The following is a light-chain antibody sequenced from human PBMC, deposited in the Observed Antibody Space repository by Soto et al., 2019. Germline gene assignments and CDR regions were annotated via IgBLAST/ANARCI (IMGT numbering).Light chain of an antibody. CDR3: QQYYSYPWT. Sequence: DIQLTQSPSFLSASVGDRVTITCRGSQGISSYLAWFQQKPGKAPKLLIYAASTLRSGVPSRFSGSGAGTEFTLTISCLQSEDFATYYCQQYYSYPWTFGQGTKV. CDR1: QGISSY. J-gene: IGKJ1*01. V-gene: IGKV1-9*01. CDR2: AAS.